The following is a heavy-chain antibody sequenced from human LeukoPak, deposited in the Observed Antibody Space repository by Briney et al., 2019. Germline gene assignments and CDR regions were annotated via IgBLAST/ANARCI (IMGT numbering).Heavy chain of an antibody. Sequence: ASVKVSCKASGYTFTGYYMHWVRQAPGQGLEWMGWINSNSGGTNYAQKFEGRVTMTRDTSISTADMELSRLTSEDTAVYYCARGQSSLRLYYFDYWGQGALVTVSS. CDR2: INSNSGGT. D-gene: IGHD6-13*01. J-gene: IGHJ4*02. CDR3: ARGQSSLRLYYFDY. V-gene: IGHV1-2*02. CDR1: GYTFTGYY.